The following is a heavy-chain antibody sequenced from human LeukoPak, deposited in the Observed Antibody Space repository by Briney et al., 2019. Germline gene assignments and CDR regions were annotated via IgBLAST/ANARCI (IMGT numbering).Heavy chain of an antibody. CDR2: ISAYNGNT. D-gene: IGHD6-19*01. CDR3: ARDLREGRSSGIGD. V-gene: IGHV1-18*01. CDR1: GYTFTSYG. J-gene: IGHJ4*02. Sequence: GASVKVSCKASGYTFTSYGISWVRQAPGQGLEWMGWISAYNGNTNYAQKLQGRVTMTTDTSTCTAYMELRSLSSDDTAVYYCARDLREGRSSGIGDWGQGTLVTVSS.